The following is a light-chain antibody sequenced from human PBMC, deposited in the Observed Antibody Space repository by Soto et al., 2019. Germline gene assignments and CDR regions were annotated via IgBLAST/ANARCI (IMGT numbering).Light chain of an antibody. CDR2: AVS. V-gene: IGLV2-14*01. CDR1: SSDVGSYHY. CDR3: SSYTCGRDVYV. Sequence: QSVLTQPASVSGSPGQSITISCTGTSSDVGSYHYVSWFQQHPGKAPKLIIFAVSDRPSGDSTRLSGSKSGDTASLTISELYSDDEAVFYGSSYTCGRDVYVLGGGTKV. J-gene: IGLJ1*01.